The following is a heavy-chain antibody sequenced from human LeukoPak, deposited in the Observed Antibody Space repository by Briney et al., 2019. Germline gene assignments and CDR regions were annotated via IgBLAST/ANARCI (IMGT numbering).Heavy chain of an antibody. CDR1: GGSISSYY. J-gene: IGHJ4*02. D-gene: IGHD1-26*01. V-gene: IGHV4-59*01. CDR2: IYYSGST. CDR3: AGNLKVGATPFDY. Sequence: SETLSLTCTVSGGSISSYYWSWIRQPPGKGLEWIGYIYYSGSTNYNPSLKSRVTISVDTSKNQFSLKLSSVTAADTAVYYCAGNLKVGATPFDYWGQGTLVTVSS.